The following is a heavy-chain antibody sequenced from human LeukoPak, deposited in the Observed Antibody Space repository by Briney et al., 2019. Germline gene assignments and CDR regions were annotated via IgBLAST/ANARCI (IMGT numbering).Heavy chain of an antibody. CDR1: GFTLSSYA. Sequence: GGSLRLSCAASGFTLSSYAVSWVRQAPGKGLEWVSVISGSGGATNYAASVMGRFRISRDISKNMLYLLMNTLRAEDTAVYYCAKGDYGGNPDAFDIWGQGTLVAVSP. V-gene: IGHV3-23*01. J-gene: IGHJ3*02. CDR2: ISGSGGAT. CDR3: AKGDYGGNPDAFDI. D-gene: IGHD4-23*01.